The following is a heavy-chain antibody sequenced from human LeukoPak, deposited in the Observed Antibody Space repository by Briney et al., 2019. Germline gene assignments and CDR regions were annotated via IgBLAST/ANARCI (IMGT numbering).Heavy chain of an antibody. CDR1: GYTFTGYD. CDR3: ARESSSAAARTLDY. CDR2: INPNSGGT. D-gene: IGHD6-13*01. Sequence: ASVKVSCKASGYTFTGYDMHWVRQAPGQGLEWMGWINPNSGGTNYAQKFQGRVTMTRDTSISTAYMELSRLRSDDTAVYYCARESSSAAARTLDYWGQGTLVTVSS. V-gene: IGHV1-2*02. J-gene: IGHJ4*02.